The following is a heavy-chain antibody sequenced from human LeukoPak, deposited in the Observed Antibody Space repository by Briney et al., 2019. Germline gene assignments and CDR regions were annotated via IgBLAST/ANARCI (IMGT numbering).Heavy chain of an antibody. CDR1: GGSISSYY. CDR3: AREYTGIAEYYFDY. Sequence: SETLSLTCTVSGGSISSYYWSWIRQPAGKGLEWIGRIYTSGSTNYNPSLKSRVTMSVDTFKNQFSLKLSSVTAADTAVYYCAREYTGIAEYYFDYWGQGTLVTVSS. V-gene: IGHV4-4*07. CDR2: IYTSGST. J-gene: IGHJ4*02. D-gene: IGHD6-13*01.